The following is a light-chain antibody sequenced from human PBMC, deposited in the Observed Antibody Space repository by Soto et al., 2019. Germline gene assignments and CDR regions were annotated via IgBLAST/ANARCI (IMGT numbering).Light chain of an antibody. V-gene: IGLV1-40*01. CDR2: ENN. CDR3: QAYASSLSGYV. Sequence: QSALTQPPSVSEAPGQRVTISCTGSSSNIGAGYEAPWYQQVPGTAPKLLIYENNNRPSGVPDRFSGSKSGTSASLAITGLQAEDEAEYDCQAYASSLSGYVFGTGTKLTVL. J-gene: IGLJ1*01. CDR1: SSNIGAGYE.